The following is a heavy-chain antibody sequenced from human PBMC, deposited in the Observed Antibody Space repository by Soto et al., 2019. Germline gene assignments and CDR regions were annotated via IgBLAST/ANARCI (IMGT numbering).Heavy chain of an antibody. V-gene: IGHV4-4*02. CDR1: GGSISSSNW. D-gene: IGHD2-2*01. CDR3: ARNLPAATSEVVFDY. CDR2: IYHSGSP. J-gene: IGHJ4*02. Sequence: PSETLSLTCAVSGGSISSSNWWSWVRQPPGKGLEWIGEIYHSGSPFYNPSLKSRVSISVDTSKKQFSLNLKSVTAADSAVYYCARNLPAATSEVVFDYWGQGTLVTVSS.